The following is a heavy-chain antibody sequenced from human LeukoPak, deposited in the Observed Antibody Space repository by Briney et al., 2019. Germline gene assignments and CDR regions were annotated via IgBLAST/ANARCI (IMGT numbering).Heavy chain of an antibody. D-gene: IGHD3-16*01. CDR2: ICTSGNT. Sequence: SETLSLTCTVSGGSFTSYYWTWIRQPPGKGLEWIGYICTSGNTNYNPSLRSRVTISVDTSKNQFSLKLTSVTAADTAVYYCARHLGLKWFDPWSQGTLVTVSS. CDR1: GGSFTSYY. V-gene: IGHV4-4*09. J-gene: IGHJ5*02. CDR3: ARHLGLKWFDP.